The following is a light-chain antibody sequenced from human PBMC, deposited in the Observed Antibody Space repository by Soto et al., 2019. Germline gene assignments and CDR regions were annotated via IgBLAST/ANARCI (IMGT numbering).Light chain of an antibody. CDR3: SSYAGSNNWV. Sequence: QSALTQPPSASGSPGQSVTISCTGSSSDVGGYNYVSWYQQHPGQVPKLMIYEVSKRPSGVPDRFSGSKSGNTASLTVSGLQAEDEADYYSSSYAGSNNWVFGGGTKLTVL. CDR2: EVS. J-gene: IGLJ3*02. V-gene: IGLV2-8*01. CDR1: SSDVGGYNY.